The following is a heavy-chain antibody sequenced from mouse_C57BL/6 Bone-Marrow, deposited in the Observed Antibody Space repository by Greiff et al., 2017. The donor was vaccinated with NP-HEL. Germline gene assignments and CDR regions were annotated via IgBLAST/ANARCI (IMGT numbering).Heavy chain of an antibody. CDR3: ARNTPDYDYVGYAMDY. V-gene: IGHV2-9-1*01. CDR1: GFSLTSYA. J-gene: IGHJ4*01. CDR2: IWTGGGT. Sequence: VKLVESGPGLVAPSHSLSITCTVSGFSLTSYAISWVRQPPGKGLEWLGVIWTGGGTNYNSALKSKLSISKDNSKSQVFLKMNSLQTDDTARYYCARNTPDYDYVGYAMDYWGQGTSVTVSS. D-gene: IGHD2-4*01.